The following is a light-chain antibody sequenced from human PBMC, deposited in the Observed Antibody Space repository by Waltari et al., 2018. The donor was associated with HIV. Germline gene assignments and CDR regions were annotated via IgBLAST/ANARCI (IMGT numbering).Light chain of an antibody. Sequence: SVLTQPPSVSAAPGQKVTISCSGSSSNIGHNYVSWFQQLPGAAPRFLIYDKYQGPSGVPDRFSGSRSGTSATLGVSGLQPGDEADYYCGTWDTSLDAGVFGGGTKLTVL. V-gene: IGLV1-51*01. CDR1: SSNIGHNY. J-gene: IGLJ3*02. CDR2: DKY. CDR3: GTWDTSLDAGV.